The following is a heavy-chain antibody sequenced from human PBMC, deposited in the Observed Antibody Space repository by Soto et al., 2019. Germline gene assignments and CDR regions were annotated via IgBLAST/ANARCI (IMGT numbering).Heavy chain of an antibody. CDR2: ISVYNVNT. J-gene: IGHJ6*02. CDR3: ARDPGFGFGYSYAFAMDV. D-gene: IGHD5-18*01. CDR1: GYTFSNSG. V-gene: IGHV1-18*01. Sequence: ASVKVSCNASGYTFSNSGISWVRQGPGQGLEWTGWISVYNVNTNYEEKVQDRIKMTTDTSTSTTYLELRSLRSDDTAVYFFARDPGFGFGYSYAFAMDVWGQGTTVTVSS.